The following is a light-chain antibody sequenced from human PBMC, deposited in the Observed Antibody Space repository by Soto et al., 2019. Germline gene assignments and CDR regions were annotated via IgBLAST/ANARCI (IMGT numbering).Light chain of an antibody. V-gene: IGLV2-11*01. Sequence: QSVLTQPRSVSGSPGQSVTISCTGTSSDVGAYPYVSWYQQHPGKAPKLMIYDVTKRPSGVPDRFSGSKSGNTASLTISGLQVEDEADYYCCSYAGSYTYVFGTGTKLTVL. CDR3: CSYAGSYTYV. J-gene: IGLJ1*01. CDR2: DVT. CDR1: SSDVGAYPY.